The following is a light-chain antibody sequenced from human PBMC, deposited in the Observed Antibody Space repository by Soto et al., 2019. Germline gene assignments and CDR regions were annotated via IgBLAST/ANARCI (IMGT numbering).Light chain of an antibody. CDR3: QQYVTPPYT. CDR2: GAS. CDR1: RSVSFAY. V-gene: IGKV3-20*01. Sequence: IVLTQSPATLSSSPGERASLFCGASRSVSFAYIAWYQLRPGQAPRLLIYGASSRATGIPDRFSGSGSGTDFTLTIGRLEPEDSAVYYCQQYVTPPYTFGQGIKLEI. J-gene: IGKJ2*01.